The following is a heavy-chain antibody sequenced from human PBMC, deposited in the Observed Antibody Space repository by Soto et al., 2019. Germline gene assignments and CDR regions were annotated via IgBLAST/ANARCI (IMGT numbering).Heavy chain of an antibody. J-gene: IGHJ6*02. CDR2: ISAYNGNT. D-gene: IGHD1-7*01. V-gene: IGHV1-18*04. Sequence: GASVKVSCKASGYTFTSYGISWVRQAPGQGLEWMGWISAYNGNTNYAQELQGRVTMTTDTSTSTAYMELRSLRSDDTAVYYCARDPKYNWNYVDYYYGMDVWGQGTTVTVSS. CDR3: ARDPKYNWNYVDYYYGMDV. CDR1: GYTFTSYG.